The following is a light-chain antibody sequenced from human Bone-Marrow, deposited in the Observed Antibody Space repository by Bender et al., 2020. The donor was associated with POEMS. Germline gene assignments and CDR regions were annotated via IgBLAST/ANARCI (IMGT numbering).Light chain of an antibody. Sequence: NFMLTQSHSVSESPGKTVTISCTGSSGSVASNYVQWYQQRPGSAPTTLIYENNVRPSGVPDRFSGSVDASSNSTSLTVSGLETEDEAVYFGQSYDSTNRWAIGGGTRLTDL. CDR2: ENN. J-gene: IGLJ3*02. V-gene: IGLV6-57*02. CDR1: SGSVASNY. CDR3: QSYDSTNRWA.